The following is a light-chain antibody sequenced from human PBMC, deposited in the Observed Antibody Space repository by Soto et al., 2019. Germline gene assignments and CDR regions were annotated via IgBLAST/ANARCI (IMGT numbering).Light chain of an antibody. J-gene: IGKJ4*01. Sequence: EFVLTQSPATLSLSPGERATLSFRASQSVSSYLAWYQQKPGQAPRLLIYDASNRASGIPARFSGSGSGTDFTLTISSLEPEDFAVYYCQQRSNWPLTFGGGNKVEIK. CDR3: QQRSNWPLT. V-gene: IGKV3-11*01. CDR2: DAS. CDR1: QSVSSY.